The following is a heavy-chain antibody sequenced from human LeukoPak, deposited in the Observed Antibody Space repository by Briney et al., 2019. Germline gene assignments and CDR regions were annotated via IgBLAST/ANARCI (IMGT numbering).Heavy chain of an antibody. CDR2: ISSNGGST. D-gene: IGHD5-24*01. CDR1: GFTFSCYA. Sequence: GGSLRLSCAASGFTFSCYAMQWVRQAPGKGLEYVSAISSNGGSTYYANSVKGRFTISRGNSKNSLYLQMGSLRAEDMAVYYCARVGTGDGYYPNTGGYFDYWGQGTLVTVSS. V-gene: IGHV3-64*01. CDR3: ARVGTGDGYYPNTGGYFDY. J-gene: IGHJ4*02.